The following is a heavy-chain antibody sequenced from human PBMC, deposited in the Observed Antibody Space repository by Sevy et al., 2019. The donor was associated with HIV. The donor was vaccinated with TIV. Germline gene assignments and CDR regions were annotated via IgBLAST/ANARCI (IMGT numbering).Heavy chain of an antibody. CDR1: GFTFSNYG. CDR3: ARGGDFNDRSAKRDFDY. CDR2: IWNDGSNK. V-gene: IGHV3-33*01. D-gene: IGHD3-22*01. J-gene: IGHJ4*02. Sequence: GGSLRLSCAASGFTFSNYGMHWVRQAPGKGLEWVAVIWNDGSNKYYAESVKGRLTISRDNSKNTLYLQMNSLRVEDTAVYFCARGGDFNDRSAKRDFDYWGQGTLVTVSS.